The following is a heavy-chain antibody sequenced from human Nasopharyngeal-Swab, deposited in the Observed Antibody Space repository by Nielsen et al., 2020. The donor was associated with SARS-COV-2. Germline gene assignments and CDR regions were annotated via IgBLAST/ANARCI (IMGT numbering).Heavy chain of an antibody. CDR1: GFTFSDYS. CDR3: AKDGIVGVTYRDDSDAFDI. D-gene: IGHD1-26*01. V-gene: IGHV3-21*01. CDR2: ISSGSSYI. Sequence: GESLKISCAASGFTFSDYSMNWVRQAPGKGLEWVSSISSGSSYIYYADSGKGRFTISRDNAKHSLYLQMNSLRVEDTAIYYCAKDGIVGVTYRDDSDAFDIWGQGTMVIVSS. J-gene: IGHJ3*02.